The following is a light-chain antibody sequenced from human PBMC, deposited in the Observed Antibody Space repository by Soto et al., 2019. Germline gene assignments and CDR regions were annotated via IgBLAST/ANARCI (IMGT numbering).Light chain of an antibody. V-gene: IGLV2-14*01. CDR1: SSDVGAYNY. CDR3: SSYTSSSIPYV. CDR2: EVS. Sequence: QSALTQPASVSGSPGQSITISCTGTSSDVGAYNYVSWYQQHPGKAPKLMIYEVSNRPSGVSNRFSGSNSGNTASLTISGLQAEVEADYYCSSYTSSSIPYVFGTGTKLTVL. J-gene: IGLJ1*01.